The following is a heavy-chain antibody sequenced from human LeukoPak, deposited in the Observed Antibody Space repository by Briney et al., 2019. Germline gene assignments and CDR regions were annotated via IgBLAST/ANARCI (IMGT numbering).Heavy chain of an antibody. CDR1: GFSVTSKY. J-gene: IGHJ6*02. CDR2: IYIDGNT. Sequence: GGSLRLSCAAPGFSVTSKYMNWVRQAPGKGLEWVSVIYIDGNTYYADSVKGRFTISRDNSKNTLYLQMNTLRAEDTAVYYCARGGVVVALGSYGMDVWGQGTTVTVSS. V-gene: IGHV3-53*01. CDR3: ARGGVVVALGSYGMDV. D-gene: IGHD2-15*01.